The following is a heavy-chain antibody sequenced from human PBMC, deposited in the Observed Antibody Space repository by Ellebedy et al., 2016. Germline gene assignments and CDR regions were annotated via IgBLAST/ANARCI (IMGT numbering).Heavy chain of an antibody. CDR2: IYYSGST. Sequence: SETLSLTCTVSGGSISSSSYYWGWIRQPPGKGLEWIGSIYYSGSTYYNPSLKSRVTISVDTSKNQFSLKLSSVTAADTAVYYCARQVEQWPLYYFDYWGQGTLVTVSS. CDR3: ARQVEQWPLYYFDY. J-gene: IGHJ4*02. V-gene: IGHV4-39*01. D-gene: IGHD6-19*01. CDR1: GGSISSSSYY.